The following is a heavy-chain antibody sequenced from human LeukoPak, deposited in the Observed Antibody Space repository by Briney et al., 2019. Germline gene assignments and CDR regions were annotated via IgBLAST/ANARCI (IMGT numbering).Heavy chain of an antibody. J-gene: IGHJ4*02. CDR2: ISAYNGNA. D-gene: IGHD3-3*01. Sequence: ASVKVSCKASGYTFTSFGISWVRQAPGQALEWMGWISAYNGNAVYAESLQGRVTMTTDTSTSTAYMELRSLRSDDTAVYYCALEDFWSGYSLDYWGQGTLVTVSS. CDR1: GYTFTSFG. V-gene: IGHV1-18*01. CDR3: ALEDFWSGYSLDY.